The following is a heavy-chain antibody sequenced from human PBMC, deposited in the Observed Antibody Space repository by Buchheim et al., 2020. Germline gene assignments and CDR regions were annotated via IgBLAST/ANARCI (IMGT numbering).Heavy chain of an antibody. Sequence: EVQLVESGGGLVQPGGSLRLSCAVSGFSLSNHWMTWVRQAPGKGLQWVANINQDGSGKFYVDAVKGRFTISRDGAKNSLYLQMNSLGAEDTAIYYCASWAGRDSWGQGTL. CDR3: ASWAGRDS. CDR1: GFSLSNHW. D-gene: IGHD7-27*01. V-gene: IGHV3-7*01. CDR2: INQDGSGK. J-gene: IGHJ4*02.